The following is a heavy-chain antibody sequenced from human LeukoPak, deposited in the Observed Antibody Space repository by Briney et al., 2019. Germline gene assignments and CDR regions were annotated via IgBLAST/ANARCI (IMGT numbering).Heavy chain of an antibody. CDR2: IYPGDSDT. Sequence: GESLKISCKASGYIFTSYWIVWVRQMPGEGLEWMGVIYPGDSDTRYSPSFQGQVTISADKSISTAYLQWSSLKASDTAMYYCARGFGEFRFDYWGQGTLVTVSS. J-gene: IGHJ4*02. V-gene: IGHV5-51*01. CDR3: ARGFGEFRFDY. D-gene: IGHD3-10*01. CDR1: GYIFTSYW.